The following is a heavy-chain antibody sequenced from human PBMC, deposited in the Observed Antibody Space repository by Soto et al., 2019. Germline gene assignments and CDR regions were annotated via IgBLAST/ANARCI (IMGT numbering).Heavy chain of an antibody. V-gene: IGHV1-45*02. CDR3: ASGEITLRAGGHKWFDP. Sequence: SVKVSCKASGYTFTYRYLHWVRQAPGQALEWMGWITPFNGNTNYAQKFQDRVTITRDRSMSTAYMELSSLRSEDTAMYYCASGEITLRAGGHKWFDPWGQGTLVTVSS. D-gene: IGHD3-10*01. CDR2: ITPFNGNT. J-gene: IGHJ5*02. CDR1: GYTFTYRY.